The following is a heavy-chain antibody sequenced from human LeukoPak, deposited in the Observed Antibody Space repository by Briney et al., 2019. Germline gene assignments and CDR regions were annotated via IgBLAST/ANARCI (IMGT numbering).Heavy chain of an antibody. CDR1: GFTFSSYS. V-gene: IGHV3-21*01. CDR2: ISTSSGDI. D-gene: IGHD2-15*01. Sequence: GGSLRLSCAASGFTFSSYSMTWVRQAPGKGLEWVSSISTSSGDIYYADSVKGRFTISRDNAKNSLYLQMNSLRAEDTSVYYCARGSCCSIDVWGQGTTVTVSS. J-gene: IGHJ6*02. CDR3: ARGSCCSIDV.